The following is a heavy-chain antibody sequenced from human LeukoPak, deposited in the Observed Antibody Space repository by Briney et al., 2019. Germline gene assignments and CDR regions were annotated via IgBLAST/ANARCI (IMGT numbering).Heavy chain of an antibody. CDR1: GYTFTSYG. V-gene: IGHV1-18*01. D-gene: IGHD5-18*01. Sequence: ASVKVSCKASGYTFTSYGISWVRQAPGQGLEWMGWISAYNGNTNYAQKLQGRVTITADKSTSTAYMELSSLRSEDTAVYYCARDPLDTAIAEGKTDYWGQGTLVTVSS. CDR3: ARDPLDTAIAEGKTDY. J-gene: IGHJ4*02. CDR2: ISAYNGNT.